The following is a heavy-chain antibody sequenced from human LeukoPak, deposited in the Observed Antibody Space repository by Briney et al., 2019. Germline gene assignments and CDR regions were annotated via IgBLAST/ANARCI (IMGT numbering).Heavy chain of an antibody. CDR1: GGSFSGYY. D-gene: IGHD6-19*01. CDR3: ARDPRFGWHDS. Sequence: SETLSLTCAVYGGSFSGYYWSWIRQPPGKGLEWIGEINHSGSAIYNPSLKSRVTISVDTSKNHFSLNLTSVTAADTAVYYCARDPRFGWHDSWGPGTLVTVSS. CDR2: INHSGSA. J-gene: IGHJ4*02. V-gene: IGHV4-34*01.